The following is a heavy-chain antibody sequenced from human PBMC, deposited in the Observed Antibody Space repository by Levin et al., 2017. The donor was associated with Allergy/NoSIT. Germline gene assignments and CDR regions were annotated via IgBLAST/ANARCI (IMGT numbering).Heavy chain of an antibody. J-gene: IGHJ5*02. CDR3: AREVVAAGTAGVGWFDP. V-gene: IGHV1-18*01. Sequence: ASVKVSCKASGYTFTNYAISWVRQAPGQGLEWMGWISVYNGNTKYAQKLQGRGTMTTETSTNTAYMELRSLRSDDTAVYYCAREVVAAGTAGVGWFDPWGQGTLVTVSS. CDR2: ISVYNGNT. CDR1: GYTFTNYA. D-gene: IGHD6-13*01.